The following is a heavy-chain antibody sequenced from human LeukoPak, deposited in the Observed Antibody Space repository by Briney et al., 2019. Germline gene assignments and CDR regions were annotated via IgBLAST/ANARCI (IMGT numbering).Heavy chain of an antibody. CDR1: GSTFSSYS. CDR3: ARIVAAAPYGMDV. V-gene: IGHV3-21*01. J-gene: IGHJ6*02. CDR2: ISSRSNYI. Sequence: PGGSLRLSCVASGSTFSSYSMNWVRQAPGKGLEWVSAISSRSNYIYYAGSVKGRFTISRDNAKNSLYVQMNSLRAEDTAVYYCARIVAAAPYGMDVWGQGTTVTVSS. D-gene: IGHD6-25*01.